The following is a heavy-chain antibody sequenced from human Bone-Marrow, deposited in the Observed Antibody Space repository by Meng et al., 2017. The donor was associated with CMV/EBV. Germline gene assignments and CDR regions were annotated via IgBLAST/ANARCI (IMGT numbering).Heavy chain of an antibody. V-gene: IGHV3-7*01. Sequence: GESLKISCAASGFTFSSYAMSWVRQAPGKGLQWVANIKEDGSDKYCVDSLKGRFTISRDNANDSLHLQMNSLTAEDTAVYYCARGGREGTGDFWGQGTLVTVSS. CDR1: GFTFSSYA. CDR2: IKEDGSDK. CDR3: ARGGREGTGDF. J-gene: IGHJ1*01. D-gene: IGHD1/OR15-1a*01.